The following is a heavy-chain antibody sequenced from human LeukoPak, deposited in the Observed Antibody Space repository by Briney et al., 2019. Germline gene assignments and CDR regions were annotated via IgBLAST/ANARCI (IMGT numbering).Heavy chain of an antibody. Sequence: GGSLRLSCAASGFTFTNAWMTWVRQAPGKGLEWVGRIKSKGDGETTDYAAPVKGRFSMSRDDSKATMYLQMYSLEAEDTAVYYCAKDLVRGVNPRYYFDYWGQGTLVTVSS. V-gene: IGHV3-15*01. J-gene: IGHJ4*02. CDR2: IKSKGDGETT. CDR1: GFTFTNAW. CDR3: AKDLVRGVNPRYYFDY. D-gene: IGHD3-10*01.